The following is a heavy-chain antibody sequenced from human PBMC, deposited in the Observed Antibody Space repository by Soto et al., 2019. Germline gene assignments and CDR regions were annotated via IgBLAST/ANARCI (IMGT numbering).Heavy chain of an antibody. CDR2: ISAYNGNT. J-gene: IGHJ4*02. CDR1: GYTFTSYG. CDR3: ARDPGVTITFWGVPLFDY. D-gene: IGHD3-16*01. V-gene: IGHV1-18*04. Sequence: QVQLVQSGAEVKKPGASVKVSCKASGYTFTSYGISWVRQAPGQGLEWMGWISAYNGNTNYAQKLQGRVTMTTDTSTSTVYMELRSLRSDDTAVYYCARDPGVTITFWGVPLFDYLGQGTLVTVSS.